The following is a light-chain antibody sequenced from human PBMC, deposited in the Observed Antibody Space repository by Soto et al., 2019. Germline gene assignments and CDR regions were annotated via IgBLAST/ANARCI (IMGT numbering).Light chain of an antibody. V-gene: IGLV2-8*01. CDR3: CSYAGSNYLI. CDR1: SSDIGAYNY. J-gene: IGLJ1*01. Sequence: QSALTQPPSASGSPGQSVTISCTGTSSDIGAYNYVSWYQQYPGKAPKLMIFEVSKRPSGVPDRFSGSKSGNTASLTVSGLQAEDEADYYCCSYAGSNYLIFGTGTKLTVL. CDR2: EVS.